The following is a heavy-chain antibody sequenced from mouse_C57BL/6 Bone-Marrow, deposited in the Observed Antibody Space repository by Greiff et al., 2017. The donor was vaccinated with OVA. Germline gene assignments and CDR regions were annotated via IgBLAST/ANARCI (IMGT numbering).Heavy chain of an antibody. D-gene: IGHD2-3*01. CDR1: GYTFTDYY. Sequence: VQLQQSGPVLVKPGASVKMSCKASGYTFTDYYMNWVKQSHGKGLEWIGVINPYNGGTSYNQKFKGKATLTVDKSSSTAYMGLNSLASEVSAVYYCASWGDGYREFADWGQGTLVTVSA. V-gene: IGHV1-19*01. J-gene: IGHJ3*01. CDR2: INPYNGGT. CDR3: ASWGDGYREFAD.